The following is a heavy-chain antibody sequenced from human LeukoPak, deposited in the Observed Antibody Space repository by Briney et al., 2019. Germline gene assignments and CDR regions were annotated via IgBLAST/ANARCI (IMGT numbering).Heavy chain of an antibody. V-gene: IGHV3-21*01. J-gene: IGHJ3*02. Sequence: GGSLRLSCAASGFTFSSYSMNWVRQAPGKGLEWVSSISSSSSYIYYADSVKGRFTISRDNAKNSLYLQMNSLRAEDTAVYYCASTGDSLGSAFDIWGQGTMVTVSS. CDR3: ASTGDSLGSAFDI. CDR2: ISSSSSYI. D-gene: IGHD3-10*01. CDR1: GFTFSSYS.